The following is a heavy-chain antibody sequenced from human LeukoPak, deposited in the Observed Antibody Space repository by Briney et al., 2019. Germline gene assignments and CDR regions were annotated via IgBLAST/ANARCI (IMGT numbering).Heavy chain of an antibody. D-gene: IGHD5-24*01. Sequence: SETLSLTYTFSGGSISSYYWSWIRQPAGKGLEWIGRIYTSGSTNYNPSLKSRVTMSVDTSKNQFSLKLSSVTAADTAMYYCTRGRNADGYNYYWGQGTLVIVSS. V-gene: IGHV4-4*07. CDR2: IYTSGST. CDR3: TRGRNADGYNYY. J-gene: IGHJ4*02. CDR1: GGSISSYY.